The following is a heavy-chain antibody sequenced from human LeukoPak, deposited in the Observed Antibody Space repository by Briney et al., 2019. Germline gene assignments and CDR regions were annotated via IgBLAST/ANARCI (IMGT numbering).Heavy chain of an antibody. CDR2: VYHSGST. Sequence: KPSETLSLTCTVSGYSISSGYYWGWIRQPPGKGLEWIGSVYHSGSTYYNPSLSSRVTISVGTSKNQFSLKLSSVTAADTAVYYCARVPYSGTYYVDSWGQGTLVTVSS. V-gene: IGHV4-38-2*02. J-gene: IGHJ4*02. CDR3: ARVPYSGTYYVDS. CDR1: GYSISSGYY. D-gene: IGHD1-26*01.